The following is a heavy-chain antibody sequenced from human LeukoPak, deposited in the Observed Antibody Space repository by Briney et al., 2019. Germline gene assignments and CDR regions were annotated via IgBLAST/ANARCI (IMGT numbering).Heavy chain of an antibody. J-gene: IGHJ6*03. Sequence: SETLSLTCAVYGGSFSGYYWSWIRQPPGKGLEWIGEINHSGSTNYNPSLKSRVTISVDTSKNQFSLKLSSVTAADTAVYYCARLGRYCSSTSCFKYYYYYMDVWGKGTTATVSS. CDR3: ARLGRYCSSTSCFKYYYYYMDV. CDR1: GGSFSGYY. CDR2: INHSGST. V-gene: IGHV4-34*01. D-gene: IGHD2-2*01.